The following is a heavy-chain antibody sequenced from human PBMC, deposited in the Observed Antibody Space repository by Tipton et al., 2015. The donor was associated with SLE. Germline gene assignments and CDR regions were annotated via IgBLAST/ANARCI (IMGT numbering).Heavy chain of an antibody. J-gene: IGHJ3*02. D-gene: IGHD3-9*01. CDR3: ARVKALVISFSDAFDI. V-gene: IGHV4-34*01. CDR1: GGSFSGYY. CDR2: INHSGST. Sequence: TLSLTCAVYGGSFSGYYWNWIRQPPGKGLEWIGEINHSGSTNYNPSLKSRVTISVDTSKNQFSLKLSSVTAADTAVYYCARVKALVISFSDAFDIWGQGTMVTVSS.